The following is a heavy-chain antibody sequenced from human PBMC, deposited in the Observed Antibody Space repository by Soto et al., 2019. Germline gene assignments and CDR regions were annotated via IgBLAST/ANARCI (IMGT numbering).Heavy chain of an antibody. CDR1: GGSSSSGGYY. CDR3: ARDLVLEPDHTWFDP. CDR2: IYYSGST. D-gene: IGHD1-1*01. Sequence: SSETLSLTCTVSGGSSSSGGYYWSWIRQHPGKGLEWIGYIYYSGSTYYNPSPKSRVTISVDTSKNQFSLKLSSVTAADTAVYYCARDLVLEPDHTWFDPRGQGTLVTVSS. J-gene: IGHJ5*02. V-gene: IGHV4-31*03.